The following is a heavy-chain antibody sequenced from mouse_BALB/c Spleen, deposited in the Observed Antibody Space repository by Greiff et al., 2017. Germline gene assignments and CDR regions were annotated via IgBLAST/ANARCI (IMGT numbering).Heavy chain of an antibody. CDR2: ISYDGSN. D-gene: IGHD4-1*01. Sequence: EVKLMESGPGLVKPSQSLSLTCSVTGYSITSGYYWNWIRQFPGNKLEWMGYISYDGSNNYNPSLKNRISITRDTSKNQFFLKLNSVTTEDTATYYCARDWDEKAYYAMDYWGQGTSVTVSS. CDR1: GYSITSGYY. CDR3: ARDWDEKAYYAMDY. J-gene: IGHJ4*01. V-gene: IGHV3-6*02.